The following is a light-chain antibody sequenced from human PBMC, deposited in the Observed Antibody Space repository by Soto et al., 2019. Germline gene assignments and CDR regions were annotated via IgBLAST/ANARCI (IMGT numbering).Light chain of an antibody. CDR1: QSISIN. CDR2: DAS. V-gene: IGKV1-39*01. CDR3: QQSYAIPWT. J-gene: IGKJ1*01. Sequence: DIQMTQSPSTLSGSVGDRVTITCRASQSISINLNWYQQRPGKAPKLMIYDASSLQSGVSSRFSGSGSGTDFTLTISDLQPEDFATYYCQQSYAIPWTFGLGTKVDNK.